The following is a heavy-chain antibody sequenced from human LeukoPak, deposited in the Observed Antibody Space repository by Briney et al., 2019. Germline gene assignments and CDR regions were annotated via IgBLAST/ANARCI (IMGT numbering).Heavy chain of an antibody. Sequence: RGSLRLSCAASGFTFSSYSMNWVRQAPGKGLEWVSSISSSSSYIYYADSVKGRFTISRDNAKNSLYLQMNSLRAEDTAVYYCARSLGLFYYYMDVWGKGTTVTVSS. D-gene: IGHD3/OR15-3a*01. V-gene: IGHV3-21*04. J-gene: IGHJ6*03. CDR1: GFTFSSYS. CDR2: ISSSSSYI. CDR3: ARSLGLFYYYMDV.